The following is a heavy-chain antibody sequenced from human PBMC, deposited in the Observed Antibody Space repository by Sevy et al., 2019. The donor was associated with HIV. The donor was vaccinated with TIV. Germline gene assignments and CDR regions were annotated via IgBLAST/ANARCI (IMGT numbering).Heavy chain of an antibody. CDR1: GYTFTSYG. D-gene: IGHD2-2*01. CDR3: ARQHCSSTSCWGGMDY. J-gene: IGHJ4*02. V-gene: IGHV1-18*01. Sequence: ASLKVSCKASGYTFTSYGISWVRQAPGQGLEWMGWISAYNGNTNYAQKLQGRVTMTTDTSTSTAYMELRSLRSDDTAVYYCARQHCSSTSCWGGMDYWGQGTLVTVSS. CDR2: ISAYNGNT.